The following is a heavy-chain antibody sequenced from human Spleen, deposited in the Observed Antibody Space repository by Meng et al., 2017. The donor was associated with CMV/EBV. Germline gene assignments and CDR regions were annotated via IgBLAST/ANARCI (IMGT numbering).Heavy chain of an antibody. CDR3: ARGDAVTLYFGY. V-gene: IGHV4-31*03. D-gene: IGHD2-21*02. Sequence: CTVSGGYISSYGYCWTWIRQFPGKGLEWIGYIYDSGTTYYNPSLKSRVTISLDTSENQFSLKLSSVTAADTALYYCARGDAVTLYFGYWGQGSLVTVSS. CDR1: GGYISSYGYC. CDR2: IYDSGTT. J-gene: IGHJ4*02.